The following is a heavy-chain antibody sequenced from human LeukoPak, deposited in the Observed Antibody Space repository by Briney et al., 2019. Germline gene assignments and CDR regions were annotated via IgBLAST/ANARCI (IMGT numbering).Heavy chain of an antibody. CDR3: AKDIWAYYGFSYGQAFDF. J-gene: IGHJ4*02. V-gene: IGHV3-23*01. D-gene: IGHD5-18*01. CDR1: GFTFTSYA. Sequence: GGSLRLSCAASGFTFTSYAMSWVRQAPGKGLEWVSAVSDSGGSTYYADSVKGRFTISRDNSKNTVHLQMNSLRAEDTAVYYCAKDIWAYYGFSYGQAFDFWGQGTLVTVSS. CDR2: VSDSGGST.